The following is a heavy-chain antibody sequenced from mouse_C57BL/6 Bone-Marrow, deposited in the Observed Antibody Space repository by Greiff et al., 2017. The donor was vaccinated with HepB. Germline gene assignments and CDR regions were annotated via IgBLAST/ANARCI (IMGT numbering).Heavy chain of an antibody. J-gene: IGHJ3*01. CDR3: VRDGLYYDYAWFAY. CDR2: IRSKSSNYAT. V-gene: IGHV10-3*01. Sequence: EVMLVESGGGLVQPKGSLKLSCAASGFTFNTYAMHWVRQAPGKGLEWVARIRSKSSNYATYYADSVKDRFTISRDDSQSMLYLQMNNLKTEDTAMYYCVRDGLYYDYAWFAYWGQGTLVTVSA. CDR1: GFTFNTYA. D-gene: IGHD2-4*01.